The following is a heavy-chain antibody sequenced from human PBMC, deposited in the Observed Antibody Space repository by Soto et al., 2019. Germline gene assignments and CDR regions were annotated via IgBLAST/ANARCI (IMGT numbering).Heavy chain of an antibody. CDR3: AKGDSSWVSWFDP. V-gene: IGHV1-2*02. Sequence: GASVKVSCKASGYTFTAQYLHWVRKAPGEGLEWMGWIYPTTGATRYAQKFQGRVTMTRDTSMSTAYLEVRSLRPDDTAVYYCAKGDSSWVSWFDPWGQGTLVTVSS. CDR1: GYTFTAQY. CDR2: IYPTTGAT. J-gene: IGHJ5*02. D-gene: IGHD6-19*01.